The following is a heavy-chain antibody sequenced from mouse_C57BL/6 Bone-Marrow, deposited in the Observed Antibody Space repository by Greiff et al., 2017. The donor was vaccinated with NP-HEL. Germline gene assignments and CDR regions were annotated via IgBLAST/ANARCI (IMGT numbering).Heavy chain of an antibody. Sequence: QVQLQQPGAELVMPGASVKLSCKASGYTFTSYWMHWVKQRPGQGLEWIGEIDPSDSYTNYNQKFKGKSTLTVDKSSSTAYMQLSSLTSEDSAVYYCARDPMYYYGSSLSYWYFDVWGTGTTVTVSS. J-gene: IGHJ1*03. D-gene: IGHD1-1*01. CDR2: IDPSDSYT. V-gene: IGHV1-69*01. CDR3: ARDPMYYYGSSLSYWYFDV. CDR1: GYTFTSYW.